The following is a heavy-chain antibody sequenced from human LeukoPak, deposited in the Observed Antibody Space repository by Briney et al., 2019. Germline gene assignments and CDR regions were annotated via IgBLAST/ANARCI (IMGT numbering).Heavy chain of an antibody. CDR3: ARGLAQFENLLVL. Sequence: GGSLRLSRAASGFRFDDYAMHWVRQAPGKGLEWVAAISYDGSEKIYADSMRGRFTISRDNTKDTLSLQIKSLRIDDTAVYYCARGLAQFENLLVLWGKGTLVTVSS. J-gene: IGHJ4*02. D-gene: IGHD5-12*01. V-gene: IGHV3-30*04. CDR1: GFRFDDYA. CDR2: ISYDGSEK.